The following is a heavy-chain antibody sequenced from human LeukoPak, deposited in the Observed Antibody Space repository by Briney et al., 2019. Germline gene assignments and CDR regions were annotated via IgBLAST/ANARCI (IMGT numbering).Heavy chain of an antibody. D-gene: IGHD3-22*01. V-gene: IGHV3-30*04. CDR1: GVTFSSYA. Sequence: GGSLRLSCAASGVTFSSYAMHWVRQAPGKGLEWVAVISYDGRNKYYADSVKGRFTISRDNSKNTLYLQMNSLRAEDTAVYYCARELIVDYYGMDVWGQGTTVTVSS. J-gene: IGHJ6*02. CDR3: ARELIVDYYGMDV. CDR2: ISYDGRNK.